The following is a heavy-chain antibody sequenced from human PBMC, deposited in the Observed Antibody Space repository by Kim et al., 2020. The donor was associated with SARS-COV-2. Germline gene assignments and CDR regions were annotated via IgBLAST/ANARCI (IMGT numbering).Heavy chain of an antibody. CDR2: INPSGGST. CDR3: ARDRRVTMIVVVITADAFDI. V-gene: IGHV1-46*01. Sequence: ASVKVSCKASGYTFTSYYMHWVRQAPGQGLEWMGIINPSGGSTSYAQKFQGRVTMTRDTSTSTVYMELSSLRSEDTAVYYCARDRRVTMIVVVITADAFDIWGQGTMVTVSS. J-gene: IGHJ3*02. CDR1: GYTFTSYY. D-gene: IGHD3-22*01.